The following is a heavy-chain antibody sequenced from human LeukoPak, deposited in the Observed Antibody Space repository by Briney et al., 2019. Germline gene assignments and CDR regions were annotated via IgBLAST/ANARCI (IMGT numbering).Heavy chain of an antibody. Sequence: GASVKVSCKASGYTFTGYYMHWVRHAPGQGLEWTGWINPNSGGTNYAQKFQGWVTMTRDTSISTAYMELSRLRSDDTAVYYCARDRYYYGSGSYPVYFDYWGQGTLVTVSS. V-gene: IGHV1-2*04. CDR1: GYTFTGYY. J-gene: IGHJ4*02. CDR3: ARDRYYYGSGSYPVYFDY. CDR2: INPNSGGT. D-gene: IGHD3-10*01.